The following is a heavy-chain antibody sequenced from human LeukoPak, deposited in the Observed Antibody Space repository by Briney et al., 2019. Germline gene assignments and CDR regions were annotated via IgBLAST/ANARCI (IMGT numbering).Heavy chain of an antibody. CDR1: GFTFSSYS. D-gene: IGHD3-22*01. CDR2: ISSSSSTI. V-gene: IGHV3-48*02. Sequence: QPGGSLRLSCAASGFTFSSYSMNWVRQAPGKGLEWVSYISSSSSTIYYADSVKGRFTISRDNAKNSLYLQMNSLRDEDTAVYYCARASYYYDSSGYPLDYWGQGTLVTVS. CDR3: ARASYYYDSSGYPLDY. J-gene: IGHJ4*02.